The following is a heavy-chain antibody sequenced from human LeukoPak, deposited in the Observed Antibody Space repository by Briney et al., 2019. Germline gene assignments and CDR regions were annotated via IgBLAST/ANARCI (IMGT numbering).Heavy chain of an antibody. Sequence: SETLSLTCTVSGGSISSYYWSWLRQPPGKGLEWIGYIYYSGSTNYNPSLKSRVTISVDTSKNQFSLKLSSVTAADTAVYYCARLPGGIAVAGDAFDIWGQGTMVTVSS. V-gene: IGHV4-59*08. D-gene: IGHD6-19*01. CDR3: ARLPGGIAVAGDAFDI. CDR2: IYYSGST. CDR1: GGSISSYY. J-gene: IGHJ3*02.